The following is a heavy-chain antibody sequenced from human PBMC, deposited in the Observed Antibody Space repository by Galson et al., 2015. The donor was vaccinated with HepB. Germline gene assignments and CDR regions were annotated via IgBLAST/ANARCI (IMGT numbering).Heavy chain of an antibody. J-gene: IGHJ4*02. CDR3: ATMVVGRQDEDY. CDR1: GYTFTSYD. V-gene: IGHV1-8*01. D-gene: IGHD2-21*01. CDR2: TNPNSGNT. Sequence: SVKVSCKASGYTFTSYDINWVRQATGQGLEWMGWTNPNSGNTGYTQKFQGRVTMTRDTSINTAYMELSSLKPEDTAVYYCATMVVGRQDEDYWGQGTLVTVSS.